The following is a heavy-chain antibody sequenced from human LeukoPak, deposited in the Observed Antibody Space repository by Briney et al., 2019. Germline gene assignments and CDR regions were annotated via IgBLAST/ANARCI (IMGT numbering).Heavy chain of an antibody. Sequence: GGSLRLSCAATAFTFSSYDMHWVRQPTGKVLEWVSSIGTAVDTYYPGSVKGRFTISRENAKNSLYLQMNSLRAGDTAVYYCAREGTGSYRFAFDIWGQGTMVTVSS. V-gene: IGHV3-13*04. CDR1: AFTFSSYD. CDR2: IGTAVDT. J-gene: IGHJ3*02. D-gene: IGHD3-16*02. CDR3: AREGTGSYRFAFDI.